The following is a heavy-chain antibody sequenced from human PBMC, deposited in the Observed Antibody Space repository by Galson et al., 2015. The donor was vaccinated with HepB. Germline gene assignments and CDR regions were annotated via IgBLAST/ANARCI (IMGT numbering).Heavy chain of an antibody. CDR2: ISGSGGST. CDR3: ARDGSRDCSGPTCYFYYYHYMDG. J-gene: IGHJ6*03. D-gene: IGHD2-15*01. V-gene: IGHV3-23*01. Sequence: SLRLSCAASRFTFDNYAMSWVRQAPGKGLEWVAGISGSGGSTSSADSVTGRFTISRDNSKIMLFLEMNSLRADDAAVYYCARDGSRDCSGPTCYFYYYHYMDGWGKGTTVTVTS. CDR1: RFTFDNYA.